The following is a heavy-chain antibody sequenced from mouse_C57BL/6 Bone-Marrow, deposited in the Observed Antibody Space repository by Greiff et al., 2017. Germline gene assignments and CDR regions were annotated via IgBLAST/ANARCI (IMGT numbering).Heavy chain of an antibody. CDR2: IDPETGGT. J-gene: IGHJ4*01. CDR3: TRFDY. Sequence: QVQLKESGAELVRPGASVTLSCKASGYTFTDYEMHWVKQTPVHGLEWIGAIDPETGGTAYNQKFKGKAILTADKSSSAAYMELRSLTSEDSAVYYCTRFDYWGQGTTVTVSS. CDR1: GYTFTDYE. V-gene: IGHV1-15*01.